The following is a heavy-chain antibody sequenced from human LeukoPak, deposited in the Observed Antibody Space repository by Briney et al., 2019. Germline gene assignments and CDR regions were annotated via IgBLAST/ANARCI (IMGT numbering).Heavy chain of an antibody. CDR3: AMGYDFWSGYSAFDI. V-gene: IGHV1-69-2*01. J-gene: IGHJ3*02. CDR1: GYTFTDYY. CDR2: VDPEDGET. D-gene: IGHD3-3*01. Sequence: GASVKVSCKASGYTFTDYYMHWVQQAPGKGLEWMGRVDPEDGETIYAEKFQGRVTITADTSTDTAYMELSSLRSEDTAVYYCAMGYDFWSGYSAFDIWGQGTMVTVSS.